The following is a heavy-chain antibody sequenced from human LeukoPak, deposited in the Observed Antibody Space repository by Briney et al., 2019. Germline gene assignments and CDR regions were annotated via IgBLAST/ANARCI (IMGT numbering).Heavy chain of an antibody. CDR1: GGSFSGYY. Sequence: NPSETLSLTCAVYGGSFSGYYWSWVRQPPGRAPEWIGEVTHSGSTNYNPSLKSRVTISVDTSKNQFSLRMSSVTAADTAVYYCTRGVRSQLLTHWGQGTLVTVS. V-gene: IGHV4-34*01. CDR3: TRGVRSQLLTH. CDR2: VTHSGST. J-gene: IGHJ4*02. D-gene: IGHD2-2*01.